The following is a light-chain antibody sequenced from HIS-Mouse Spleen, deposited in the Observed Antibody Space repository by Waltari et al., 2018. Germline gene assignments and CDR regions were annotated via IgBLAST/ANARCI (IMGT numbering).Light chain of an antibody. J-gene: IGLJ2*01. CDR3: QSADSSGTYVV. Sequence: SYELTQPPPVSVSPGKTARMTCSGDALPTQEADCYQQKPGQAPVLVIYKDSERPSGIPERFSGSSSGTTVTLTISGVQAEDEADYYCQSADSSGTYVVFGGGTKLTVL. CDR1: ALPTQE. V-gene: IGLV3-25*03. CDR2: KDS.